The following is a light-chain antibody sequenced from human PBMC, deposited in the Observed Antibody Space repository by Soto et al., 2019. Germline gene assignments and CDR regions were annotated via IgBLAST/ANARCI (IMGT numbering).Light chain of an antibody. CDR2: GAF. J-gene: IGKJ1*01. V-gene: IGKV3-15*01. CDR3: QQYDNWPGT. Sequence: EIVMTQSPATLSVSPGERATLSCRASQSVSSNLAWYQQKPGQAPRLLIYGAFTRATGVPARFSGSGSGTEFTLTISSLQSEDFAVYYCQQYDNWPGTIGQGTKVDIK. CDR1: QSVSSN.